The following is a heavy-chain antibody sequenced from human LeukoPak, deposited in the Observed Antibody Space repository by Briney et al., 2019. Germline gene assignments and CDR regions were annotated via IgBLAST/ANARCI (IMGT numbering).Heavy chain of an antibody. CDR3: ARESRGILNYFDY. J-gene: IGHJ4*02. CDR2: INPDSGGP. Sequence: GASVKVSCKASGYTFTGYYIHWVRQAPGQGPEWMGWINPDSGGPNYAQKFQGRVTMTRDTSISTAYMELSRLRSDDTAVCYCARESRGILNYFDYWGQGTLVTVSS. V-gene: IGHV1-2*02. CDR1: GYTFTGYY. D-gene: IGHD6-13*01.